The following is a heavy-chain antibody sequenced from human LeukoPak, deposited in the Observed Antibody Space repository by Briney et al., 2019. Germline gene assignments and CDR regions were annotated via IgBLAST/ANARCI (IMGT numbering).Heavy chain of an antibody. V-gene: IGHV1-2*02. J-gene: IGHJ3*02. CDR1: GYSFIGYY. Sequence: ASVKVSCKASGYSFIGYYMHWVRQAPGQGLEWMGWINPRSGGTDFAQKFQGRVTMTSDTSISTAYMELSSLRSDDTAVYYCARDRGRVGTTKEAFDIWGQGTMVTVSS. CDR3: ARDRGRVGTTKEAFDI. D-gene: IGHD1-26*01. CDR2: INPRSGGT.